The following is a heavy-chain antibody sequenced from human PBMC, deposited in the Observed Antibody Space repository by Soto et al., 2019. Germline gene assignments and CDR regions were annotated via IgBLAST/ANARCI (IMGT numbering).Heavy chain of an antibody. V-gene: IGHV1-69*13. CDR1: GGTFSSYA. D-gene: IGHD3-3*01. CDR3: ARTVGYDFWSGFPFDY. CDR2: IIPIFGTA. Sequence: SVKVSCKASGGTFSSYAISWVRQAPGQGLEWMGGIIPIFGTANYAQKFQGRVTITADESTSTAYMELSSLRSEDTAVYYCARTVGYDFWSGFPFDYWGQGTLVTVSS. J-gene: IGHJ4*02.